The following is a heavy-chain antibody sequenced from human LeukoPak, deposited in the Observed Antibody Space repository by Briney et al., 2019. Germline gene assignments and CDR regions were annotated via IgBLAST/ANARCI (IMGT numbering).Heavy chain of an antibody. J-gene: IGHJ6*03. D-gene: IGHD6-13*01. V-gene: IGHV1-8*03. CDR1: GYTFTSYD. CDR2: INPNSGNT. CDR3: ARWQQLVGNYYMDV. Sequence: ASVKVSCKASGYTFTSYDINWVRQPTGQGLEWMGWINPNSGNTDYAQKFQGRVTITRNTSISTAYMELSSLRSEDTAVYYCARWQQLVGNYYMDVWGKGTTVTVSS.